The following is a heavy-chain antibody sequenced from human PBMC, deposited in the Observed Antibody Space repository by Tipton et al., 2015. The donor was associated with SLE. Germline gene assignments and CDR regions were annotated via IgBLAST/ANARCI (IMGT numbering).Heavy chain of an antibody. J-gene: IGHJ1*01. V-gene: IGHV4-61*01. CDR2: IYYSGST. CDR3: ARLGGMVETGYFQH. CDR1: GYSISSGYY. Sequence: TLSLTCAVSGYSISSGYYWGWIRQPPGKGLEWIGYIYYSGSTNYNPSLKSRVTISVDTSKNQFSLKLSSVTAADTAVYYCARLGGMVETGYFQHWGQGTLVTVSS. D-gene: IGHD1-26*01.